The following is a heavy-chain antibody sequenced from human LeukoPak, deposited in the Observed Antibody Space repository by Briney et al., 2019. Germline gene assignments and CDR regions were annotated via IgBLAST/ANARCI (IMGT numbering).Heavy chain of an antibody. J-gene: IGHJ4*02. CDR2: FYYSGST. CDR1: GGPISSRPYS. V-gene: IGHV4-39*01. CDR3: ARLVVSSWYHEVLLGRDY. D-gene: IGHD6-13*01. Sequence: SETLSLTCAVSGGPISSRPYSWGWIRQPPGKGLEWLGSFYYSGSTYYKPSLKSRVTIFVDTSKNQFSLKLSSVTAADTAVYYCARLVVSSWYHEVLLGRDYWGQGTLVTVSS.